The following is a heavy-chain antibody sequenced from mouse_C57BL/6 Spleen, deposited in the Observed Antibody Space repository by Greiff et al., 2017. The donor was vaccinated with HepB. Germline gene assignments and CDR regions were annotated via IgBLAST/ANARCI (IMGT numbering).Heavy chain of an antibody. D-gene: IGHD2-12*01. Sequence: DVMLVESGGGLVKPGGSLKLSCAASGFTFSSYAMSWVSQTPEKRLEWVATISDGGSYTYYPDNVKGRFTISRDNAKNNLYLQMSHLKSEDTAMYYCARRYSNDLPFDYWGQGTTLTVSS. CDR2: ISDGGSYT. J-gene: IGHJ2*01. V-gene: IGHV5-4*03. CDR1: GFTFSSYA. CDR3: ARRYSNDLPFDY.